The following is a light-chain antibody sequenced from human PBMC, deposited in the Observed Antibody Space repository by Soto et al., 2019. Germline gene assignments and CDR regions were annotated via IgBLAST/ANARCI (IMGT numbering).Light chain of an antibody. V-gene: IGKV1-39*01. CDR1: RSISRY. CDR3: KQSYSTQWT. J-gene: IGKJ1*01. CDR2: AAS. Sequence: DIQMTQSPSSLSASVGDRVNMTCRASRSISRYLSWYQQKPGKAPNLLIYAASSLQSGVSSRFSGAGSGTDFTLTIANLHPEDFAIYYCKQSYSTQWTFGQGTRWIS.